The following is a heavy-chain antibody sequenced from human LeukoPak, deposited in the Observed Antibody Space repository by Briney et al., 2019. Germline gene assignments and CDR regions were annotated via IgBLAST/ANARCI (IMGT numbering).Heavy chain of an antibody. V-gene: IGHV3-23*01. Sequence: GGSLRLSCAASGFTFSNYWMHWVRQAPGKGPDWVSSITANGGGTYYADSVKGRFSISRDNSRNTLYLQVTSLRAEDTAVYYCAKLTSDTMVRGVTTDYWGQGTLVTVSS. CDR2: ITANGGGT. CDR1: GFTFSNYW. D-gene: IGHD3-10*01. J-gene: IGHJ4*02. CDR3: AKLTSDTMVRGVTTDY.